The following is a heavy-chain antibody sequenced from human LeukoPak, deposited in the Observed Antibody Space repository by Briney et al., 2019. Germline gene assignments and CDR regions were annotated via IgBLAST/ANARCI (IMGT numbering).Heavy chain of an antibody. Sequence: SETLSLTCSVSGGSISSSSYYWGWIRQPPGKGLEWIGSIYYSGSTYYNPSLKSRVTLSVDTSKNQFSLKLSSVTAADTAVYYCARRVTAIDGMDVWGQGTTVTVSS. CDR1: GGSISSSSYY. CDR3: ARRVTAIDGMDV. J-gene: IGHJ6*02. CDR2: IYYSGST. D-gene: IGHD5-18*01. V-gene: IGHV4-39*01.